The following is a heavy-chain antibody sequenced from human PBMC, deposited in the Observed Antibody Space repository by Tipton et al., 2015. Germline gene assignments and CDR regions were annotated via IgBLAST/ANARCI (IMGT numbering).Heavy chain of an antibody. Sequence: TLSLTCTVSGGSISSYYWSWLRQSPGKGLEWIGYNSHSGTTNYNPSLKSRVAISLATSKNQFFLNLSSVTAADTAGYYCARIRGRYVMDSWGKGALVTVSS. D-gene: IGHD3-16*01. CDR1: GGSISSYY. CDR3: ARIRGRYVMDS. CDR2: NSHSGTT. J-gene: IGHJ5*01. V-gene: IGHV4-59*12.